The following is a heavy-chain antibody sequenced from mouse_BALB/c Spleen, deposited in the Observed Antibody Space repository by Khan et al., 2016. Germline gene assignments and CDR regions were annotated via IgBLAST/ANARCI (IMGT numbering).Heavy chain of an antibody. Sequence: QVQLKQSGPGLVAPSQSLSITCTIAGFSLTNYGIHWVRQPPGKGLEWLVVIWSDGSTTYNSALKSRLTISKDKSKSQVFLKMNSLQTDDTAVYLYARQPYYHYNIMDYWGQGTSVTVSS. CDR2: IWSDGST. D-gene: IGHD2-10*01. CDR3: ARQPYYHYNIMDY. J-gene: IGHJ4*01. CDR1: GFSLTNYG. V-gene: IGHV2-6-1*01.